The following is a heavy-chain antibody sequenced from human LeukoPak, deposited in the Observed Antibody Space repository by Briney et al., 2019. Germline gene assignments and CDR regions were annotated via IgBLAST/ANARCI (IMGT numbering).Heavy chain of an antibody. CDR2: IIPIFGTA. CDR3: ARLGYKYSSGWYARGGGNLDF. Sequence: SVKVSCKASGGTFSSYAISWVRQAPGQGLEWMGGIIPIFGTANYAQKFQGRVTITADESTSTAYMELSSLRSEDTAVYYCARLGYKYSSGWYARGGGNLDFWGQGTLV. J-gene: IGHJ4*02. CDR1: GGTFSSYA. D-gene: IGHD6-19*01. V-gene: IGHV1-69*13.